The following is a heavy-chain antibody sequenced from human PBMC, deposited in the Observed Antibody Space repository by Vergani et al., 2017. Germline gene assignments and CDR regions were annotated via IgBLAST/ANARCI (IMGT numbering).Heavy chain of an antibody. Sequence: EVQLVESGGGLVQPGGSLRLSCAASGFTVSSNYMSWVRQAPGKGLEWVSVIYSGGSTYYADSVKGRFTISRDNSKNTLYLQMNSLRAEDTAVYYCARAPGIAVAGRWFDPWGQGTLVTFSS. CDR1: GFTVSSNY. D-gene: IGHD6-19*01. CDR2: IYSGGST. CDR3: ARAPGIAVAGRWFDP. J-gene: IGHJ5*02. V-gene: IGHV3-66*01.